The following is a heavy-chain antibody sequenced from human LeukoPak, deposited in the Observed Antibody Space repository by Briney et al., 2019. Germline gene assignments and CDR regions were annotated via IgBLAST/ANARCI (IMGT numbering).Heavy chain of an antibody. CDR2: IIPIFGTA. CDR3: AKRAYDILTGYLFDY. J-gene: IGHJ4*02. D-gene: IGHD3-9*01. CDR1: GGTFSSYA. Sequence: GASVKVSCKASGGTFSSYAISWVRQAPGQGLELMGRIIPIFGTANYAQKFQGRVTITADESTSTAYMELSSLRSEDTVFYYCAKRAYDILTGYLFDYWGQGTLVTVSS. V-gene: IGHV1-69*13.